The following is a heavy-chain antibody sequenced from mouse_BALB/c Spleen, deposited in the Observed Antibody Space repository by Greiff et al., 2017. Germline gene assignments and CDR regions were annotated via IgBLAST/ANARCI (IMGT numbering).Heavy chain of an antibody. Sequence: LQLVESGGDLVKPGGSLKLSCAASGFTFSSYGMSWVRQTPDKRLEWVATISSGGSYTYYPDSVKGRFTISRDNAKNTLYLQMSSLKSEDTAMYYCARHERYDGGYYAMDYWGQGTSVTVSS. CDR2: ISSGGSYT. V-gene: IGHV5-6*01. CDR1: GFTFSSYG. J-gene: IGHJ4*01. D-gene: IGHD2-14*01. CDR3: ARHERYDGGYYAMDY.